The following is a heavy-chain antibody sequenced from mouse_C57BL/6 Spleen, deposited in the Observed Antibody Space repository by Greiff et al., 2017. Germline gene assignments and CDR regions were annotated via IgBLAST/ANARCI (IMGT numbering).Heavy chain of an antibody. Sequence: VQLKESGPELVKPGASVKLSCKASGYTFTSYDINWVKQRPGQGLAWIGWIYPRDGSTKYNEKFKGKATLTVDTSSRTAYMELHSLTSEDSAVYFCARRHYGSSYDYWGQGTLVTVSA. J-gene: IGHJ3*01. CDR2: IYPRDGST. V-gene: IGHV1-85*01. CDR1: GYTFTSYD. CDR3: ARRHYGSSYDY. D-gene: IGHD1-1*01.